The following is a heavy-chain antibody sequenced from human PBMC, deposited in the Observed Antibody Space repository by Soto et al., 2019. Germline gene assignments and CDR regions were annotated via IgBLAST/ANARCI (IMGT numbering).Heavy chain of an antibody. V-gene: IGHV1-18*01. CDR1: GYIFTKYG. CDR2: INVYNGDR. D-gene: IGHD2-21*02. J-gene: IGHJ5*02. CDR3: ARLQLGGDRMLNWFDP. Sequence: QVQVVQSGPELKKPGASVKVSCKAHGYIFTKYGIGWVRQAPGHGLEWMGLINVYNGDRKVAQKFHDRVSMTTDTATDTAYMELKSLRSGDTAVYYCARLQLGGDRMLNWFDPWGQGTLVTVSS.